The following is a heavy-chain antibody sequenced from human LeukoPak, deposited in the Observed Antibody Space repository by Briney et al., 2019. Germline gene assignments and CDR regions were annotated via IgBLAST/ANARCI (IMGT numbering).Heavy chain of an antibody. V-gene: IGHV1-46*01. CDR1: GYTFTSYY. D-gene: IGHD6-13*01. CDR3: ARAGSSSWVYYYYYYMDV. J-gene: IGHJ6*03. Sequence: GASVKVSCKASGYTFTSYYMHWVRQAPGQGLEWMGIINPSGGSASYAQKFQGRVTMTRDMSTSTVYMELSSLRSEDTAVYYCARAGSSSWVYYYYYYMDVWGKGTTVTVSS. CDR2: INPSGGSA.